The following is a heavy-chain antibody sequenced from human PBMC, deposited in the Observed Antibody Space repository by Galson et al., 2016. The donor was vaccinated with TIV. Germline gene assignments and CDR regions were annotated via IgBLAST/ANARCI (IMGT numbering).Heavy chain of an antibody. CDR2: IYHSGRT. CDR3: ARDESINGITTVTTGDY. J-gene: IGHJ4*02. V-gene: IGHV4-38-2*02. CDR1: GYSITSGYY. Sequence: SETLSLTCTVSGYSITSGYYWGWIRRPPGKGLEWIGSIYHSGRTYSNPSLKSRVTISLDTSKNQFSLKLSSVTAADTAVYYCARDESINGITTVTTGDYWGQGTLVTVSS. D-gene: IGHD4-17*01.